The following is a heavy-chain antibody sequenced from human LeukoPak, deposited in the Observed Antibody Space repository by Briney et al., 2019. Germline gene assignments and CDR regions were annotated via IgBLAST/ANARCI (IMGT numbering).Heavy chain of an antibody. CDR2: IYYSGST. Sequence: PSETLSLTCTVSGGSISSYYWSWIRQPPGKGLEWIGYIYYSGSTNYNPSLKSRVTISVDTSKNQFSLKLSSVTAADTAVYYCARDRPSYYFDYWGQGTLVTVSS. J-gene: IGHJ4*02. CDR1: GGSISSYY. CDR3: ARDRPSYYFDY. V-gene: IGHV4-59*12.